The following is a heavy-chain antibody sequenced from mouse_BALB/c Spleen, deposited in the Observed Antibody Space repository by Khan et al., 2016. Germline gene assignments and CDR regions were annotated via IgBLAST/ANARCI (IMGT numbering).Heavy chain of an antibody. J-gene: IGHJ2*01. CDR3: ARRSSYDEY. D-gene: IGHD1-1*01. Sequence: QVQLKQSGPELVRPGASVMLSCKASGYTFTTYWIHWVKPRPGQGLEWIGMLDPSSGEARFIQNFKDKATLNVDRSSNTADRQLSRLTSEESAVDDCARRSSYDEYWGKGSTRTVSS. V-gene: IGHV1-59*01. CDR2: LDPSSGEA. CDR1: GYTFTTYW.